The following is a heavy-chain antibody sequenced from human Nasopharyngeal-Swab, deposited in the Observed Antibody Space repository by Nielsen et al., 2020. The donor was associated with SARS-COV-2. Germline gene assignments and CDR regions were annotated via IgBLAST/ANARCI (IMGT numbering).Heavy chain of an antibody. CDR1: GFTFTSYA. D-gene: IGHD3-3*01. Sequence: GESLKLSCSSSGFTFTSYAMNWVRPAPGKGLEFVSAIDNNGGAPYYADSVKGRFTISRDNSKSTLYLQLSSLRGDDTAVYYCVKAWRYIYPSYMDAWGKGTTIIVSS. J-gene: IGHJ6*03. CDR2: IDNNGGAP. CDR3: VKAWRYIYPSYMDA. V-gene: IGHV3-64D*06.